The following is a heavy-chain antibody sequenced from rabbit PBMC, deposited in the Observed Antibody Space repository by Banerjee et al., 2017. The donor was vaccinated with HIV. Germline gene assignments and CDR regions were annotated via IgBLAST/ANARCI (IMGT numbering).Heavy chain of an antibody. CDR3: ARDLAGVIGWNFNL. Sequence: LVKPEGSLTITCTASGFSFSSSYYMCWVRQAPGKGLEWIACIYAGSSGSTYYASWATGRFTISKTSSTTVTLQMTSLTAADTATYFCARDLAGVIGWNFNLWGQGTLVTVS. V-gene: IGHV1S40*01. CDR1: GFSFSSSYY. J-gene: IGHJ4*01. CDR2: IYAGSSGST. D-gene: IGHD4-1*01.